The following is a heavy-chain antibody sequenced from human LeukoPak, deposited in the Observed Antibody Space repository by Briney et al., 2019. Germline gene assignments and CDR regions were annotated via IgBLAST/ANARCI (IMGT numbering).Heavy chain of an antibody. Sequence: GASVKVSCKASGYTFTSYYMHWARQAPGQGLEWMGIINPSGGSTSYAQKFQGRVTMTRDTSISTAYMELSRLRSDDTAVYYCARVSDIVVVPAPLGVNEFDIWGQGTMVTVSS. CDR1: GYTFTSYY. CDR2: INPSGGST. D-gene: IGHD2-2*01. CDR3: ARVSDIVVVPAPLGVNEFDI. V-gene: IGHV1-46*01. J-gene: IGHJ3*02.